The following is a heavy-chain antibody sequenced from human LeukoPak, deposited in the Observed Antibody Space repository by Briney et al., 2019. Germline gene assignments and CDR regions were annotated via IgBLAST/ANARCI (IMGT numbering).Heavy chain of an antibody. CDR2: IRSKIYGGTA. Sequence: PGGSLRLSCTASGFTFGDYAMTWVRQAPGKGLEWVGFIRSKIYGGTAEYAASVQGRFTISRDDSKGIAYLQMNSLRAEDTAVYYCAKDLAGRGFGELNSNWGQGTLVTVSS. CDR3: AKDLAGRGFGELNSN. V-gene: IGHV3-49*04. CDR1: GFTFGDYA. D-gene: IGHD3-10*01. J-gene: IGHJ4*02.